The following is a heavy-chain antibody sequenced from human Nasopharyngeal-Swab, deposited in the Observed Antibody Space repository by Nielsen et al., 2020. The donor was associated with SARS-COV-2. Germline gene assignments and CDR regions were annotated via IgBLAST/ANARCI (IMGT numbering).Heavy chain of an antibody. D-gene: IGHD3-16*02. CDR1: GYTFTSHA. V-gene: IGHV1-3*01. J-gene: IGHJ6*02. Sequence: ASVKVSCKASGYTFTSHAMHWVRQAPGQRLEWLGWINAANGDTKHSQKIQGRVTITRDTSASTAYMELSSLRSEDTAVYYCARDPRGLSSPSGMDVWGQGTTVTVSS. CDR2: INAANGDT. CDR3: ARDPRGLSSPSGMDV.